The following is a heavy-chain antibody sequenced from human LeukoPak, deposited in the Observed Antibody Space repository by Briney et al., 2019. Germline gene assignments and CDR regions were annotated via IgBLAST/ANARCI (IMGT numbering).Heavy chain of an antibody. CDR3: ARLGPEQWLAYFDY. CDR2: IYYSGST. CDR1: GGSISSYY. D-gene: IGHD6-19*01. J-gene: IGHJ4*02. Sequence: SETLSLTCTVSGGSISSYYWSRIRQPPGKGLEWIEYIYYSGSTNYNPSLKSRVTISVDTSKNQFSLKLSSVTAADTAVYYCARLGPEQWLAYFDYWGQGTLITVSS. V-gene: IGHV4-59*08.